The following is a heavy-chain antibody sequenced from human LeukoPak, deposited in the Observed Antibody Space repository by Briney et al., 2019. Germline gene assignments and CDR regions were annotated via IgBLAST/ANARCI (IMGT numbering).Heavy chain of an antibody. CDR2: INPNSGGT. D-gene: IGHD2-15*01. J-gene: IGHJ6*04. V-gene: IGHV1-2*02. CDR1: GYTFTGYY. CDR3: ATATSYCSGGSCYSGFVDV. Sequence: ASVTVSCKASGYTFTGYYMHWVRQAPGQGLEWMGWINPNSGGTNYAQKFQGRVTMTRDTSISTAYMELSRLRSDDTAVYYCATATSYCSGGSCYSGFVDVWGKGTTVTVSS.